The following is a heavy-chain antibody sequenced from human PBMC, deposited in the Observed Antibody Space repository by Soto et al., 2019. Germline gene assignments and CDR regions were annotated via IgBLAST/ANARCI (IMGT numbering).Heavy chain of an antibody. D-gene: IGHD2-15*01. CDR1: GGSFSDTY. Sequence: QVHLQQWGAGLLKPSETLSLTCAVYGGSFSDTYWNWFRQPPGKGLEWIGEINHNTNTIYNPSLTSRVPISVDTSKNPLSLKLTSVTAADTAVYYCAGGVRLFRGRFDPWGQGTLVTVSS. CDR3: AGGVRLFRGRFDP. CDR2: INHNTNT. J-gene: IGHJ5*02. V-gene: IGHV4-34*01.